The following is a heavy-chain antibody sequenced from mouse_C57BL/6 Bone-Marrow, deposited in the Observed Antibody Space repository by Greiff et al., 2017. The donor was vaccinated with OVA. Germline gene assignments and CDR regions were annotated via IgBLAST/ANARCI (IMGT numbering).Heavy chain of an antibody. V-gene: IGHV14-2*01. J-gene: IGHJ3*01. CDR1: GFNIKDYY. CDR2: IDPEDGET. D-gene: IGHD1-1*01. Sequence: EVKLQQSGAELVKPGASVKLSCTASGFNIKDYYMHWVKQRTEQGLEWIGRIDPEDGETKYDPKFQGKATITADTSSNTAYLQLSSLTSEDTAVYYCARGYYGSSYQTWFAYWGQGTLVTVSA. CDR3: ARGYYGSSYQTWFAY.